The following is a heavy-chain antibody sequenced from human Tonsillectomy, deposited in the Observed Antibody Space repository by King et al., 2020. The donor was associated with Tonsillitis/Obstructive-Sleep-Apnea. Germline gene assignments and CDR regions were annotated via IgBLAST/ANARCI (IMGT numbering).Heavy chain of an antibody. CDR3: ARCGGILVTTGDV. CDR1: GFTFSDYH. D-gene: IGHD1-1*01. J-gene: IGHJ6*04. Sequence: VQLVESGGGLVKPGGSLRLSCAASGFTFSDYHMSWIRQAPGKGLEWVSYITSSGNTIYYADSVQGRFTISRDNAKNSLYLQMNSLRAGDTAVYFCARCGGILVTTGDVWGKGTTVTVSS. CDR2: ITSSGNTI. V-gene: IGHV3-11*01.